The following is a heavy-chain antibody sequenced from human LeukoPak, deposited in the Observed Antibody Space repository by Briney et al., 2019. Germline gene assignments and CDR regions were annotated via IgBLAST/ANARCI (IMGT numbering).Heavy chain of an antibody. J-gene: IGHJ4*02. CDR2: INPNSGVT. Sequence: ASVKVSCKASGYTFTGYYMHWVRQAPGQGLEWMGWINPNSGVTYYAQKFQGRVSMSRDTSISTAYMEVSRLRSDDSALYYCARLSTPNLYYFDYWGQGTLVTVSS. V-gene: IGHV1-2*02. CDR1: GYTFTGYY. CDR3: ARLSTPNLYYFDY. D-gene: IGHD3-16*02.